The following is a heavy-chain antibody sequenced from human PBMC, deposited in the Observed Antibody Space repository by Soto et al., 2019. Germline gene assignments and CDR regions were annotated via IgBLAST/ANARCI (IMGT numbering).Heavy chain of an antibody. Sequence: GGSLRLSCAAAGFTFDDYAMHWVRQDPGKGLEWVSGISWNSGSIGYADSVKGRFTISRDNAKNSLYLQMNSLRAEDTALYYCAKDPHYDILTGYDYYMDVWGKGTTVTVSS. CDR1: GFTFDDYA. J-gene: IGHJ6*03. D-gene: IGHD3-9*01. V-gene: IGHV3-9*01. CDR2: ISWNSGSI. CDR3: AKDPHYDILTGYDYYMDV.